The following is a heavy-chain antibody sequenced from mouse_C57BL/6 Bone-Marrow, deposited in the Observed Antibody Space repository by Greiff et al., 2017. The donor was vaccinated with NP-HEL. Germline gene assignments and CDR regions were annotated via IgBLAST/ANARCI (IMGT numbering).Heavy chain of an antibody. CDR3: ARRIYYYGSSYGNYYAMDY. CDR2: INPNNGGT. Sequence: VQLQQSGPELVKPGASVKMSCKASGYTFTDYNMHWVKQSHGKSLEWIGYINPNNGGTSYNQKFKGKATLTVNKSSSTAYMELRSLTSEDSAVYYCARRIYYYGSSYGNYYAMDYWGQGTSVTVSS. D-gene: IGHD1-1*01. V-gene: IGHV1-22*01. CDR1: GYTFTDYN. J-gene: IGHJ4*01.